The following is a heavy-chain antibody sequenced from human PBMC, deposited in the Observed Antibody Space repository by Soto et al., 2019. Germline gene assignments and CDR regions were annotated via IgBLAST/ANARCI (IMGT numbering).Heavy chain of an antibody. J-gene: IGHJ5*02. CDR2: IFYSGTT. CDR1: GGSINSNSFL. Sequence: SETLSLTCTVSGGSINSNSFLWGWIRQPPGKGLEWIGSIFYSGTTYYNPSLKSRVTISVDTSKNQFSLKLNSVTAADTAVYYCARVWRLAGPFDAWGQGTLVTVSS. V-gene: IGHV4-39*01. D-gene: IGHD2-21*01. CDR3: ARVWRLAGPFDA.